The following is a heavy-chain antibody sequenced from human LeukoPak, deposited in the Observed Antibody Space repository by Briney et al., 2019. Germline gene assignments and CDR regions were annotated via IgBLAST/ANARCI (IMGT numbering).Heavy chain of an antibody. D-gene: IGHD6-13*01. V-gene: IGHV4-4*07. CDR2: IYTSGST. Sequence: SETLSLTCTVSGGSISSYYWSWLRQPAGKGLEWIGRIYTSGSTNYNPSLNSRVTISRDTSKHHFSLELSSATAADTAVYFCARGRVSSSTWYSTYYYYFYMDVWGKGTTVTVSS. CDR3: ARGRVSSSTWYSTYYYYFYMDV. CDR1: GGSISSYY. J-gene: IGHJ6*03.